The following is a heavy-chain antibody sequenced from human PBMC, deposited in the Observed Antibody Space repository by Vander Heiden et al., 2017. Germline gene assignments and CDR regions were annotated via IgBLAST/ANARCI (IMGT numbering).Heavy chain of an antibody. D-gene: IGHD1-26*01. CDR3: AKFALRGSYYQFDY. V-gene: IGHV3-23*01. Sequence: EVQLLESGGGLVQPGGSLRLSCSAPGFTFSSTAMSWSRQAPGKGLEWVSAISGSGGSTYYADSVKGRFTISRDNSKNTLYLQMNSLRAEDTAVYYCAKFALRGSYYQFDYWGQGTLVTVSS. CDR2: ISGSGGST. CDR1: GFTFSSTA. J-gene: IGHJ4*02.